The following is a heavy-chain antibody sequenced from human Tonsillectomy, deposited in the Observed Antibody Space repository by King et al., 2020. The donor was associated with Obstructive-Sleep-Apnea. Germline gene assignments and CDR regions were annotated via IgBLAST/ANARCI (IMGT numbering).Heavy chain of an antibody. CDR3: ARTFHLYDILTGYNTGGWFDP. V-gene: IGHV2-70*11. Sequence: TLKESGPALVKPTQTLTLTCTFSGFSLSTSGMCVSWIRQPPGKALEWLARIDWDDDKYYSTSLKTRLTISKDTSKNQVVLTMTNMDPVDTATYYCARTFHLYDILTGYNTGGWFDPWGQGTLVTVSS. CDR1: GFSLSTSGMC. D-gene: IGHD3-9*01. J-gene: IGHJ5*02. CDR2: IDWDDDK.